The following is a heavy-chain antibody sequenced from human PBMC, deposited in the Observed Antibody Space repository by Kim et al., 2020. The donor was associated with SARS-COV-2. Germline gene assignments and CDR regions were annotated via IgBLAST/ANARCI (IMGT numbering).Heavy chain of an antibody. Sequence: GGSLRLSCAASGFTFSSYAMSWVRQAPGKGLEWVSAISGSGGSTYYADSVKGRFTISRDNSKNTLYLQMNSLRAEDTAVYYCADTMGSNLFSSCCGDQTSTVTKYYYYMDVWGKGTTVTVSS. J-gene: IGHJ6*03. CDR2: ISGSGGST. CDR3: ADTMGSNLFSSCCGDQTSTVTKYYYYMDV. V-gene: IGHV3-23*01. D-gene: IGHD4-17*01. CDR1: GFTFSSYA.